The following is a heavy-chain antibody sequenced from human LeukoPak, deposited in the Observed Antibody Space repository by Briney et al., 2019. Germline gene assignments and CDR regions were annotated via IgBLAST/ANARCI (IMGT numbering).Heavy chain of an antibody. V-gene: IGHV3-53*01. CDR1: GFTLGSYA. J-gene: IGHJ3*02. Sequence: GGSLRLSCAASGFTLGSYAMSWVRQAPGKGLEWVSSIYSAGATHYAESVKGRFTISRDNSKNTLYLQMNSLRAEDMAVYYCARIEWERLGRAFDIWGQGTMVTVSS. D-gene: IGHD1-26*01. CDR2: IYSAGAT. CDR3: ARIEWERLGRAFDI.